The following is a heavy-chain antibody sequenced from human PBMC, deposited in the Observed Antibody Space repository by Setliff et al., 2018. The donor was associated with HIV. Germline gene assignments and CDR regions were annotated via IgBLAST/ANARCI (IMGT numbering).Heavy chain of an antibody. J-gene: IGHJ6*03. V-gene: IGHV1-2*02. Sequence: ASVKVSCKASGYTFTGYYMHWVRQAPGQGLEWMGWINPNSGGRVAITADKSTSTAYMELSRLRSEDTAVYYCARGEKRFLEWLPLDYYYYYYMDVGGKGITVTVSS. CDR2: INPNSG. CDR3: ARGEKRFLEWLPLDYYYYYYMDV. D-gene: IGHD3-3*01. CDR1: GYTFTGYY.